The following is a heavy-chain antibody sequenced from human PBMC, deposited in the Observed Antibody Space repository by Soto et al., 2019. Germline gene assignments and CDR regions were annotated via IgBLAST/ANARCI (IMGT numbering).Heavy chain of an antibody. CDR1: GYAFMSYG. D-gene: IGHD3-10*01. J-gene: IGHJ4*02. Sequence: QVQLMQSGAEGTKPGASMTLSCKTSGYAFMSYGLSWVRLAPGQGLEWMGWTVAGSGNRIYAQKFQDRINMNIDTSTNTGYMELRRLRSDDSALYFCTRVAGYGSGSRHFDNWGQGTLVTVSS. CDR3: TRVAGYGSGSRHFDN. V-gene: IGHV1-18*01. CDR2: TVAGSGNR.